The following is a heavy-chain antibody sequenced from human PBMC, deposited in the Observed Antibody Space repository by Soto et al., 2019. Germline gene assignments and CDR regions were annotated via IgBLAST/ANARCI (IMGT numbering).Heavy chain of an antibody. Sequence: ASVKVSCKASGYRFIDYYIHWVRQAPGQGLEWMGWISPRSGGTNYAQKFLGRVTITSDTSTNTAYMELTSLRSDDTAVYYCTKQGGGPFPFDPWGQGTRVTVSS. CDR2: ISPRSGGT. J-gene: IGHJ5*02. CDR3: TKQGGGPFPFDP. CDR1: GYRFIDYY. V-gene: IGHV1-2*02. D-gene: IGHD3-10*01.